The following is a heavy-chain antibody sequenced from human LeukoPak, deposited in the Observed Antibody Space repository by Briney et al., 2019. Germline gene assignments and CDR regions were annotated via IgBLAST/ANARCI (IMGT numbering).Heavy chain of an antibody. CDR3: ARVTTHSGGFDY. J-gene: IGHJ4*02. D-gene: IGHD1-26*01. CDR2: ISSSSSHI. V-gene: IGHV3-21*01. Sequence: GGSLRLSCAASAFTFSDYSMNWVRQAPGKGLEWVSSISSSSSHIYYADSVKGRFTVSRDNAKNSLYLQMNSLRAEDTAVYYCARVTTHSGGFDYWGQGTLVTVSS. CDR1: AFTFSDYS.